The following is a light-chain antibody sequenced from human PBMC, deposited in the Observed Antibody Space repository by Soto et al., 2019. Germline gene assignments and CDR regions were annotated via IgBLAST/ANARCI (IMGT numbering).Light chain of an antibody. CDR1: QSISNW. CDR2: HAS. Sequence: DIQMTQSPSTLPASVGDRFTITCRASQSISNWLAWYQQKPGTAPKVLIYHASNLQSGVPSRFSGSGSGTEFTLTIRGLQPEDSATYYCQESRSALWGTCGQGTTVDIK. J-gene: IGKJ1*01. CDR3: QESRSALWGT. V-gene: IGKV1-5*01.